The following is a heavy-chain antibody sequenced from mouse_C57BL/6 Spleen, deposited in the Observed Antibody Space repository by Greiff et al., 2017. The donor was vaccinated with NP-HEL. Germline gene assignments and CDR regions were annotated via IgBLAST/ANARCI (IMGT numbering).Heavy chain of an antibody. CDR2: INPSNGGT. Sequence: QVQLQQPGTELVKPGASVKLSCKASGYTFTSYWMHWVKQRPGQGLEWIGNINPSNGGTNYNEKFKSKATLTVDKSSSTAYMQLSSLTSEDSAVYYCARPHYYGSSYDWYFDVWGTGTTVTVPS. J-gene: IGHJ1*03. D-gene: IGHD1-1*01. CDR3: ARPHYYGSSYDWYFDV. V-gene: IGHV1-53*01. CDR1: GYTFTSYW.